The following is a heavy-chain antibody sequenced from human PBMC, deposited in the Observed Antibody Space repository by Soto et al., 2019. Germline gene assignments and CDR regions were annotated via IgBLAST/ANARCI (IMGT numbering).Heavy chain of an antibody. CDR1: GGTFTNYP. V-gene: IGHV1-69*01. J-gene: IGHJ3*02. D-gene: IGHD1-26*01. CDR2: IIPMFGTA. Sequence: QVQLVQSGAEVKKPGSSVKVSCKSSGGTFTNYPITWVRQAPGQGLEWMGGIIPMFGTANYAQKLQGRVTITADESTSTAYMDLSSLRSEDTAVYYCARENRGRGTFDIWGQGTMVTGSS. CDR3: ARENRGRGTFDI.